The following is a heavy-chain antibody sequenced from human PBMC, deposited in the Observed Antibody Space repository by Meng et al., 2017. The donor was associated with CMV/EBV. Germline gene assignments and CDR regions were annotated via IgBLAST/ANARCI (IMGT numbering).Heavy chain of an antibody. V-gene: IGHV4-4*07. D-gene: IGHD3-3*01. J-gene: IGHJ5*02. CDR2: IYTSGST. CDR1: SYY. CDR3: ARVGWGYGDFWSGYNHNWFDP. Sequence: SYYWSWIRQPAGKGLEWIGRIYTSGSTNYNPSLKSRVTMSVDTSKNQFSLKLSSVTAADTAVYYCARVGWGYGDFWSGYNHNWFDPWGQGTLVTVSS.